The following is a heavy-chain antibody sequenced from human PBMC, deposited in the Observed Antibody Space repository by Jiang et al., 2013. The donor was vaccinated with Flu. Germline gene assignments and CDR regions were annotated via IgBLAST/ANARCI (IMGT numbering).Heavy chain of an antibody. V-gene: IGHV1-69*01. CDR2: FIPFFGIA. Sequence: PGSSVKVSCETSGGTFRNVISWVRQAPGQGLEWMGGFIPFFGIANYAQNFQDRVTITADESTSTAYMELSGLRSEDTAVYYCVRANGGYSSGGPFDYWGQGTLVTVSS. D-gene: IGHD5-12*01. CDR3: VRANGGYSSGGPFDY. CDR1: GGTFRNV. J-gene: IGHJ4*02.